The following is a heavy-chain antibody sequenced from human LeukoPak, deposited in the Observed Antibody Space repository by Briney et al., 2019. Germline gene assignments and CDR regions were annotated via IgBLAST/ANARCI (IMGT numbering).Heavy chain of an antibody. V-gene: IGHV1-2*02. J-gene: IGHJ4*02. CDR2: INPNSGST. CDR1: GYTFTDNY. Sequence: EASVKVSCKASGYTFTDNYMHWVRQAPGQGLEGMEWINPNSGSTNYAQKFEGRVPMTRAMSTSTVYMELSSLRSEDTAVYYCAREGVSGSYLEYWGQGTLVTVSS. D-gene: IGHD1-26*01. CDR3: AREGVSGSYLEY.